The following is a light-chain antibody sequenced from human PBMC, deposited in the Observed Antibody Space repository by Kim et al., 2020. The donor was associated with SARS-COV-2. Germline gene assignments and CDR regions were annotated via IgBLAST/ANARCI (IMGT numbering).Light chain of an antibody. Sequence: SYELTQPPSVSVSPGQTASITCSGDKLGDKYACWYQQKPGQSPVLVIYQDSKRPSGIPERFSGSNSGNTATLTISGTQAMDEADYYCKAWDSSTVFG. CDR3: KAWDSSTV. V-gene: IGLV3-1*01. CDR2: QDS. J-gene: IGLJ3*02. CDR1: KLGDKY.